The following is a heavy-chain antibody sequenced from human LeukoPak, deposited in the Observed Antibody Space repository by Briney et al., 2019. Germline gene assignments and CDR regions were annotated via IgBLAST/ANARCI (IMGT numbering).Heavy chain of an antibody. CDR1: GFTFSSYS. CDR3: ARDGYCSGGSCYSPYYYGMDV. J-gene: IGHJ6*02. CDR2: ISSSSSYI. Sequence: GGSLRLSCAASGFTFSSYSMNWVRQAPGKGLEWVSSISSSSSYIYYTDSVKGRFTISRDNAKNSLYLQMNSLRAEDTAVYYCARDGYCSGGSCYSPYYYGMDVWGQGTTVTVSS. D-gene: IGHD2-15*01. V-gene: IGHV3-21*01.